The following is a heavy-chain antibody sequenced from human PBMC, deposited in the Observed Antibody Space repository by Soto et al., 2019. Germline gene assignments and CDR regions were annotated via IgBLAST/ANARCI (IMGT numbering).Heavy chain of an antibody. CDR3: ARETAFVVVPAARQGAPNPYNWFDP. D-gene: IGHD2-2*01. CDR1: GFTFSSYW. J-gene: IGHJ5*02. Sequence: GGSLRLSCAASGFTFSSYWMSWVRQAPGKGLEWVANIKQDGSEKYYVDSVKGRFTISRDNAKNSLYLQMNSLRAEDTAVYYCARETAFVVVPAARQGAPNPYNWFDPWGQGTLVTVSS. CDR2: IKQDGSEK. V-gene: IGHV3-7*05.